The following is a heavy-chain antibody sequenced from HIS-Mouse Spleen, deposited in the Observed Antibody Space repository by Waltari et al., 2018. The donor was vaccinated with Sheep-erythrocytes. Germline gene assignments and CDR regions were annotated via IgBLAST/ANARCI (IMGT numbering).Heavy chain of an antibody. CDR2: IRSNGGST. CDR3: ARGGIAVAGYYFDY. Sequence: EVQLVESGGGLVQPGGSLRLSCAASGFTFSSYAMHWVRQAPGKGMENVSAIRSNGGSTDYANAVKGRFTISRDNSKNTLYLQMGSLRAEDMAVYYCARGGIAVAGYYFDYWGQGTLVTVSS. D-gene: IGHD6-19*01. CDR1: GFTFSSYA. J-gene: IGHJ4*02. V-gene: IGHV3-64*01.